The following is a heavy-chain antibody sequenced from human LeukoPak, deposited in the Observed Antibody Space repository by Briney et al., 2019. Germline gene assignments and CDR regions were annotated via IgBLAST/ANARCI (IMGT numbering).Heavy chain of an antibody. J-gene: IGHJ5*02. CDR2: INHSGST. Sequence: SETLSLTCAVYGGSFSGYYWSWIRQPPGKGLEWIGEINHSGSTNYNPSPKSRVTISVDTSKNQFSLKLSSVTAADTALYYCARGPWGYCSSTSCYTRGNNWFDPWGQGTLVTVSS. V-gene: IGHV4-34*01. D-gene: IGHD2-2*02. CDR3: ARGPWGYCSSTSCYTRGNNWFDP. CDR1: GGSFSGYY.